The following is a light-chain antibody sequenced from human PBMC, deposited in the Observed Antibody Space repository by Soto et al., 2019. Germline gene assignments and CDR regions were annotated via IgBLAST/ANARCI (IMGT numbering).Light chain of an antibody. J-gene: IGLJ1*01. V-gene: IGLV1-44*01. CDR3: ASWDGSLIGYV. Sequence: QSVLAQPPSASGTPGQRVTISCSGSSSNIGSNAVNWYQHLPGTAPKLLIFTDSQRPSGVPDRFSGSRSGTSASLAISGLQSEDEADSYCASWDGSLIGYVFGTGTKVTVL. CDR2: TDS. CDR1: SSNIGSNA.